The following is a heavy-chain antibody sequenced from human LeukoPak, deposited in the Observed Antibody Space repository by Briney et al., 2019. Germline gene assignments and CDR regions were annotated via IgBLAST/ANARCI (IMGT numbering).Heavy chain of an antibody. CDR1: GGSISSGSYY. D-gene: IGHD6-13*01. CDR2: IYTSGST. CDR3: ARSGYSSSWYSRWDYYYYGMDV. Sequence: SETLSLTCTVSGGSISSGSYYWSWIRQPAGKGLERIGRIYTSGSTNYNPSLKSRVTISVDTSKNQFSLKLSSVTAADTAVYYCARSGYSSSWYSRWDYYYYGMDVWGQGTTVTVSS. V-gene: IGHV4-61*02. J-gene: IGHJ6*02.